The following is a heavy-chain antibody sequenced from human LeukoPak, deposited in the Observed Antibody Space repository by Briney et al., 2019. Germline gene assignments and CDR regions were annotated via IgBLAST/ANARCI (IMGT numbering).Heavy chain of an antibody. Sequence: KPSETLSLTCTVSGGSISSYYWSWIRQPPGKGLEWIGYIYYSGSTNYNPSLKGRVTISVDTSKNQFSLKLSSVTAADAAVYYCARVLWFGERRGAFDIWGQGTMVTVSS. CDR3: ARVLWFGERRGAFDI. CDR2: IYYSGST. V-gene: IGHV4-59*01. J-gene: IGHJ3*02. CDR1: GGSISSYY. D-gene: IGHD3-10*01.